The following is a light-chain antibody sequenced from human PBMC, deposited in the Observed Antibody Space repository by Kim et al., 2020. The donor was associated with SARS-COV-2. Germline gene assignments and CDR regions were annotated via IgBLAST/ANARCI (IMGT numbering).Light chain of an antibody. CDR3: QAWDSSTARYV. Sequence: SYELTQPPSVSVSPGQTASITFSGDKLGDKYACWYQQKPGQSPVLVIYQDSKRPSGIPERFSGSNSGNTATLTISGTQAMDEADYYCQAWDSSTARYVFG. V-gene: IGLV3-1*01. CDR1: KLGDKY. CDR2: QDS. J-gene: IGLJ1*01.